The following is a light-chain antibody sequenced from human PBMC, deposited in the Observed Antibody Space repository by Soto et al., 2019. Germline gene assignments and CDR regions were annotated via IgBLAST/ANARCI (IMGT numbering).Light chain of an antibody. CDR3: QQYNNWPRWA. V-gene: IGKV3-15*01. Sequence: EIVMTQSPATLSVSPGERATLSCRASQSVSNNLAWYQQKHGQAPRLLFYGASTRATGIPARFSGSGSGTEFTLTISSLQSEDFAVYFCQQYNNWPRWAFGRGTKVDIK. CDR1: QSVSNN. CDR2: GAS. J-gene: IGKJ1*01.